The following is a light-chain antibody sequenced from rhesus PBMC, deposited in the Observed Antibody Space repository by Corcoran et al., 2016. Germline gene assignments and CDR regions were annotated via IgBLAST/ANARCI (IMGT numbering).Light chain of an antibody. V-gene: IGLV2-32*01. Sequence: QAALTQPRAVSGSPGPSVTISCTGTSSDIGGYNYVSWYQQHPGTAPKLMIYEVTKRPSGVSDRFSGSKSCNTASLTISGLQAEDEADYYCCSYAGSYNYYIFGAGTRLTVL. J-gene: IGLJ1*01. CDR2: EVT. CDR3: CSYAGSYNYYI. CDR1: SSDIGGYNY.